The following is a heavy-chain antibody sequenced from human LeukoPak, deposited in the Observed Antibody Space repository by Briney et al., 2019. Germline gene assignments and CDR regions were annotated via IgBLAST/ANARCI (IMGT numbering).Heavy chain of an antibody. CDR2: LIPDLGMS. CDR3: ARDRGGGFDLAFFDH. CDR1: GGSFSTYA. Sequence: ASVKVSCKSSGGSFSTYAVNWVRQAPGQGLEWMGRLIPDLGMSHYAPGFQGRVTLTADRSTNTAYMELDRLTSDDTAVYFCARDRGGGFDLAFFDHWGQGTLVTVSS. J-gene: IGHJ4*02. D-gene: IGHD5-12*01. V-gene: IGHV1-69*04.